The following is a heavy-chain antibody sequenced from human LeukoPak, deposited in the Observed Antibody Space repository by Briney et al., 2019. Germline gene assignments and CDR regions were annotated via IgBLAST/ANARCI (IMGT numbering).Heavy chain of an antibody. CDR2: IYSGDST. J-gene: IGHJ4*02. Sequence: GGSLRLSCAASGFTVSSNYMSWVRQAPGKGLEWVSFIYSGDSTYYADSVKGRFTISRDNSKSTLYLQMNSLRAEDTAVYYCARAYRSGYLNMGYWGQGTLVTVSS. CDR1: GFTVSSNY. CDR3: ARAYRSGYLNMGY. D-gene: IGHD3-22*01. V-gene: IGHV3-66*01.